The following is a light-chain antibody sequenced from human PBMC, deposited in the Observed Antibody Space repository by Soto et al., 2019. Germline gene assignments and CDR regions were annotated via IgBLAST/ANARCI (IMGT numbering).Light chain of an antibody. Sequence: EIVLTQSPATLSLSPGERATLSCRASQSVSRYLAWYQQKPGQAPRLRIYDVSNRATGIPARFSGSGSGTDFTLTIGSLETEDFAVYYCQQRSNWTPTFGRGTKVEIK. CDR1: QSVSRY. CDR2: DVS. V-gene: IGKV3-11*01. CDR3: QQRSNWTPT. J-gene: IGKJ4*01.